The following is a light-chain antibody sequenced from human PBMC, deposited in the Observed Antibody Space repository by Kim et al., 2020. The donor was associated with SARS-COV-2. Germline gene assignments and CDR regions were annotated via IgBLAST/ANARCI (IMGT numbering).Light chain of an antibody. V-gene: IGKV3-20*01. CDR3: KKYGSSPAYS. CDR1: QSVSSSY. J-gene: IGKJ2*03. Sequence: EIVLTQSPGTLSLSPGERATLSCRASQSVSSSYLVWYQQKPGQAPRLLIYGVSSRATGIPDRFSGSGSETDFTLTISRLAPEVYAVYYCKKYGSSPAYSLGQGTKLEI. CDR2: GVS.